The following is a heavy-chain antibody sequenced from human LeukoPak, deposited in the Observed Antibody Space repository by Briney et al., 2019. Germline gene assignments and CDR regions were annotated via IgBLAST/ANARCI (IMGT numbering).Heavy chain of an antibody. V-gene: IGHV3-66*02. CDR1: GFTVSTNY. J-gene: IGHJ4*02. Sequence: PGGSLRLSCAASGFTVSTNYMTWVRQAPGKGLEWVSVIYSGGSTFYADSVKGRFTISRDNSKNTLYLQMGSLRAEDMAVYYCARDVWGAYDSSLFDYWGQGTLVTVSS. CDR3: ARDVWGAYDSSLFDY. CDR2: IYSGGST. D-gene: IGHD3-22*01.